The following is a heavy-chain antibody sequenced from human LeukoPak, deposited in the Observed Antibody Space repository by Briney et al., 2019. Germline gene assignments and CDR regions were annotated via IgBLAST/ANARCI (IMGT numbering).Heavy chain of an antibody. D-gene: IGHD6-13*01. V-gene: IGHV1-69*13. CDR2: IIPIFGTA. CDR1: GGTFSSYA. CDR3: VRDLGYSSSQYYYYGMDV. Sequence: SSVKVSCKASGGTFSSYAISWVRQAPGQGLEWMGGIIPIFGTANYAQKFHGRVTITADESTSTAYMELSSLRSEDTAVYYCVRDLGYSSSQYYYYGMDVWGEGSTVTVSS. J-gene: IGHJ6*04.